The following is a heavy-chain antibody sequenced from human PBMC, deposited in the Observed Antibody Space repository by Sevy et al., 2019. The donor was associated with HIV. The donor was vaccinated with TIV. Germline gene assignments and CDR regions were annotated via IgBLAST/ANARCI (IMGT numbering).Heavy chain of an antibody. CDR2: ISRYNT. D-gene: IGHD1-26*01. CDR1: GYTFINYG. Sequence: ASVKVSCKASGYTFINYGITWVRQAPGQGLEWMGWISRYNTNYAQKLQGRVTMTTDTSTSTVYMELRSLRSDDTAVYCCARSPSGSQGPGQYFQHWGQGTLVTVSS. V-gene: IGHV1-18*01. CDR3: ARSPSGSQGPGQYFQH. J-gene: IGHJ1*01.